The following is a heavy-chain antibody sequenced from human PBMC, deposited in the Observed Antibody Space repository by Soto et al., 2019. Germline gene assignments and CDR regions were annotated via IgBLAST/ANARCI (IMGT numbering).Heavy chain of an antibody. Sequence: EVQLLESGGGLVQPGGSLRLSCAASGFTVSSSAMIWVRQAPGKGLEWVATFSAGGSRYYADSVKGRFTISRNSSQNTLYLQMNGLRAEDTALYHCAKDRGSGGVVAGTPDYWGQGTLVTVSS. CDR2: FSAGGSR. V-gene: IGHV3-23*01. J-gene: IGHJ4*02. CDR3: AKDRGSGGVVAGTPDY. D-gene: IGHD6-19*01. CDR1: GFTVSSSA.